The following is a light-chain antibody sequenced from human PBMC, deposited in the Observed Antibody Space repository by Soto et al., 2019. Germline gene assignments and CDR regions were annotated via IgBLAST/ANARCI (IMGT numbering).Light chain of an antibody. J-gene: IGLJ2*01. CDR3: SSYTSSSTVV. Sequence: QSALTQPASVSGSPEQSITISCTGTSSDVGGYNYVSWYQQHPGKAPKLMIYEVSNRPSGFSNRFSGSKSGNTASLTISGLQAEDEADYYCSSYTSSSTVVFGGGTKLTVL. V-gene: IGLV2-14*01. CDR1: SSDVGGYNY. CDR2: EVS.